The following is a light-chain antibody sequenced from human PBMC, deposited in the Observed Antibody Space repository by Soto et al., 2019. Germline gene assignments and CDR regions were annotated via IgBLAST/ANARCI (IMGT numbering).Light chain of an antibody. Sequence: QSALAQPASVSGSAGQSITIACTGTSSDLAIYNYGYWYQQQPGKAPKLMIYQVTNRPSGVSNRFSGSRPGNTASLTISGLQAEDEADYYCSSYTDSSNYVFGTGTKVTVL. J-gene: IGLJ1*01. CDR1: SSDLAIYNY. V-gene: IGLV2-14*01. CDR2: QVT. CDR3: SSYTDSSNYV.